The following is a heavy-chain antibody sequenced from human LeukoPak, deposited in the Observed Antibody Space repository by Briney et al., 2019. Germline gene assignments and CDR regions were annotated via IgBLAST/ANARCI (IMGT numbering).Heavy chain of an antibody. CDR2: IRSDGSNK. J-gene: IGHJ4*02. Sequence: GGSLRLSCAASGFTFSSYGMHWVRQAPGKGPEWVAFIRSDGSNKYYSDSVKGRFTISRDNSQNTLYLQMNSLRAEDTAVYYCAKVNPDYDILTGYGSSFADWGQGTLVTVSS. CDR3: AKVNPDYDILTGYGSSFAD. CDR1: GFTFSSYG. D-gene: IGHD3-9*01. V-gene: IGHV3-30*02.